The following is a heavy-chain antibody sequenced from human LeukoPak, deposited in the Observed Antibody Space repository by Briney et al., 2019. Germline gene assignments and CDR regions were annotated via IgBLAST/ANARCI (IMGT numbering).Heavy chain of an antibody. J-gene: IGHJ4*02. D-gene: IGHD3-22*01. CDR2: IYYSGST. CDR1: GGSISSYY. Sequence: SETLSLTCTVSGGSISSYYWSWIRQPPGKGLEWIGYIYYSGSTNYNPSLKSRVTISVDTSKNQFSLKLSSVTAADTAVYYCARGPTYYYDSSGYYLWGQGTLVTVSS. V-gene: IGHV4-59*01. CDR3: ARGPTYYYDSSGYYL.